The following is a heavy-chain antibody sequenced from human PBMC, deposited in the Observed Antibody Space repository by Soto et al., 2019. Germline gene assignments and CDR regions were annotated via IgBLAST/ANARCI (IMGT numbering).Heavy chain of an antibody. CDR1: GGTFSSYA. D-gene: IGHD2-2*01. Sequence: QVQLVQSGAEVKKPGSSVKVSCKASGGTFSSYAISWVRQAPGQGLEWVGGIIPISGTANYAQKFQGRVTITADEATSTAYMELISLTSEDTAVYDCARLQGSSTSLEIYFYYYYGMDVWGQGTTVTVSS. J-gene: IGHJ6*02. CDR2: IIPISGTA. V-gene: IGHV1-69*01. CDR3: ARLQGSSTSLEIYFYYYYGMDV.